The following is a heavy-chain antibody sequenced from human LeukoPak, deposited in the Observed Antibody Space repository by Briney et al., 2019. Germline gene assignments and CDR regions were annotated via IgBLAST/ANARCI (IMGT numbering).Heavy chain of an antibody. J-gene: IGHJ4*02. CDR1: GFIFSDHY. V-gene: IGHV3-23*01. CDR3: AKGLERESRLDS. D-gene: IGHD1-1*01. CDR2: ISNSGGST. Sequence: GGSLRLSCAASGFIFSDHYMGWVRQAPGKGLEWVSGISNSGGSTYYADSVKGRFTISRDNSKNTLYLQMNSLRAEDTALYYCAKGLERESRLDSWGQGTLVTVSS.